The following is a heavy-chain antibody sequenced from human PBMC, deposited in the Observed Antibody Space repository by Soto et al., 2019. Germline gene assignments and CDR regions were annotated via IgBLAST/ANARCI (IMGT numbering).Heavy chain of an antibody. CDR3: AKGLSSSWRDAFDI. CDR1: GFTFDDYA. J-gene: IGHJ3*02. Sequence: GGSLRLSCAASGFTFDDYAMHWVRQAPGKGLEWVSGISWNGGSIGYADSVKGRFTISRDNAKNSLYLQMNSLRAEDTALYYCAKGLSSSWRDAFDIWGQGTMVTVSS. V-gene: IGHV3-9*01. CDR2: ISWNGGSI. D-gene: IGHD6-13*01.